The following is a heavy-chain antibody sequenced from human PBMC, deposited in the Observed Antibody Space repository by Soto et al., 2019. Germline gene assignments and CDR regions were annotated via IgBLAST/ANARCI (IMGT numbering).Heavy chain of an antibody. D-gene: IGHD2-15*01. J-gene: IGHJ4*02. V-gene: IGHV3-23*01. CDR2: LSGGGRNT. CDR1: GFSFSSSA. CDR3: VKASGYCSADNCFPSLFDF. Sequence: GGSLRLSCAASGFSFSSSAMGWVRQAPGKGLEWVSSLSGGGRNTYYADSVKGRFTVSRDNSKNTLFLQMNSLRPEDTAVYYCVKASGYCSADNCFPSLFDFWGQGTLVTVSS.